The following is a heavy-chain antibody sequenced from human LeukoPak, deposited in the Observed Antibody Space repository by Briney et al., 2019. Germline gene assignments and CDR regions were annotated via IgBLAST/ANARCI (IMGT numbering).Heavy chain of an antibody. CDR2: ISSSSSYI. V-gene: IGHV3-21*01. CDR1: GFTSSSYS. D-gene: IGHD1-26*01. J-gene: IGHJ3*02. CDR3: ARAVDSGSYYDAFDI. Sequence: GGSLRLSCAASGFTSSSYSMNWVRQAPGKGLEWVSSISSSSSYIYYADSVKGRFTISRDNAKNSLYLQMNSLRAEDTAVYYCARAVDSGSYYDAFDIWGQGTMVTVSS.